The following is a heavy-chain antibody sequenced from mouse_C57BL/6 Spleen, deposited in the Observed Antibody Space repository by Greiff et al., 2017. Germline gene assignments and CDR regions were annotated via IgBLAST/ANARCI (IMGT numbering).Heavy chain of an antibody. CDR1: GYTFTSYW. V-gene: IGHV1-50*01. CDR2: IDPSDSYT. Sequence: QVQLKQSGAELVKPGASVKLSCKASGYTFTSYWMQWVKQRPGQGLEWIGEIDPSDSYTNYNQKFKGKATLTVDTSSSTAYMQLSSLTSEDSAVYYCARLEGGYDFFAYWGQGTLVTVSA. D-gene: IGHD2-4*01. CDR3: ARLEGGYDFFAY. J-gene: IGHJ3*01.